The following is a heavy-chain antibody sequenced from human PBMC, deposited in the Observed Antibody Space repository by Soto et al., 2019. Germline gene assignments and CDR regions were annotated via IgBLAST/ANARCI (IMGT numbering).Heavy chain of an antibody. CDR1: GFNFGSNS. Sequence: EVLLLGSGGGLVQPGGSLRLSCSASGFNFGSNSMAWVRQAPGKGLEYVASISDTSHRIFHADPLKGRFTISRDNSKNRLYLEMKXXRXEXXXLXXCVILADGKFDLWGQGTLVIVSS. CDR3: VILADGKFDL. D-gene: IGHD6-19*01. V-gene: IGHV3-23*01. CDR2: ISDTSHRI. J-gene: IGHJ5*02.